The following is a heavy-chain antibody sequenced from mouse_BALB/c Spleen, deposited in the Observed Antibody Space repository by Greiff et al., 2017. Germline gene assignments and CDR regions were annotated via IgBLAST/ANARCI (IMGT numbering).Heavy chain of an antibody. CDR3: ARWDHYYGSSYAFAY. CDR2: IDTSDSYT. CDR1: GYTFTDYW. J-gene: IGHJ3*01. Sequence: QVQLQQPGAELVMPGASVKMSCKASGYTFTDYWMHWVKQRPGQGLEWIGAIDTSDSYTSYNQKFKGKATLTVDESSSTAYMQLSSLTSEDSAVYYCARWDHYYGSSYAFAYWGQGTLVTVSA. V-gene: IGHV1-69*01. D-gene: IGHD1-1*01.